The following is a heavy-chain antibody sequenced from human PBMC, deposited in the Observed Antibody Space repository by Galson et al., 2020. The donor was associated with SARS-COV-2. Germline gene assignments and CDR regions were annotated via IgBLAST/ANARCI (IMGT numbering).Heavy chain of an antibody. CDR3: AKDYDTSQGFDP. CDR2: ISYDGSNK. Sequence: GGSLRLSCAASGFTFSSYAMHWVRQAPGKGLEWVAVISYDGSNKYYADSVKGRFTISRDNSKNTLYLQMNSLRAEDTAVYYCAKDYDTSQGFDPWGQGTLVTVSS. V-gene: IGHV3-30-3*02. CDR1: GFTFSSYA. J-gene: IGHJ5*02. D-gene: IGHD3-22*01.